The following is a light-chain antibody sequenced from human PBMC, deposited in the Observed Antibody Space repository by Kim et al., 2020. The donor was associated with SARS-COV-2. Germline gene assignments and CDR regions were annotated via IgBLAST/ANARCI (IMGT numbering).Light chain of an antibody. J-gene: IGKJ1*01. CDR2: NTF. V-gene: IGKV3-15*01. CDR1: RSRSGN. Sequence: SPGESASPSCRASRSRSGNLAWYQQKTGQAPRLRLYNTFSRATGIRDRISGSGSGTEFTLTICSLQSGDFALYYCQQYNKWPRTFGQGTKVDSK. CDR3: QQYNKWPRT.